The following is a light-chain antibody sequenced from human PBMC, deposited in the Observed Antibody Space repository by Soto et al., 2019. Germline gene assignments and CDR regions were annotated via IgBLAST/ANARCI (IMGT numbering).Light chain of an antibody. V-gene: IGLV4-69*01. CDR1: SGHSSYA. CDR2: LNSDGSH. Sequence: QSVLTQSPSASASLGASVKLTCTLSSGHSSYAIAWHQQQPEKGPRYLMKLNSDGSHSKGAGIPDRFSGSSSGAERYLTISSLQAEDEADYYCQTWGTGIHVFGGGTQLTVL. J-gene: IGLJ7*01. CDR3: QTWGTGIHV.